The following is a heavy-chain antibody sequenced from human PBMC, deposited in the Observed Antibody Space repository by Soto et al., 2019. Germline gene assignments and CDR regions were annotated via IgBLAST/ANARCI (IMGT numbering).Heavy chain of an antibody. Sequence: PSETLSLTCTVSGGSISSYYWSWIRQPPGKGLEWIGYIHYSGSTNYNPSLKSRVTISVDTSKNQFSLKLSSVTAADTAVYYCARNWNYDGRGYYYYYMDVWGKGTTVTVSS. D-gene: IGHD1-7*01. V-gene: IGHV4-59*08. CDR3: ARNWNYDGRGYYYYYMDV. CDR2: IHYSGST. CDR1: GGSISSYY. J-gene: IGHJ6*03.